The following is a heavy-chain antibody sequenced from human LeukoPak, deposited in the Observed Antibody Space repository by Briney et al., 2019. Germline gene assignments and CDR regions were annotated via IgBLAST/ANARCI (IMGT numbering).Heavy chain of an antibody. D-gene: IGHD3-3*01. CDR2: ISYDGGNK. Sequence: PGGSLRLSCAASGFTFSSYGMHWVRQAPGKGLEWVAVISYDGGNKYYADSVKGRFTISRDNSKNTLYLQMNSLRDEDTAVYYCARDILRSGHDYWGQGALVTVSS. CDR3: ARDILRSGHDY. CDR1: GFTFSSYG. J-gene: IGHJ4*02. V-gene: IGHV3-30*03.